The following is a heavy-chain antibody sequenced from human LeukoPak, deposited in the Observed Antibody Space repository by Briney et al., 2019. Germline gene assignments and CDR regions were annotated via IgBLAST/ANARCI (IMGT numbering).Heavy chain of an antibody. CDR3: AGDYGDPAYSYGLAYFDS. Sequence: GGSLRLSCAASGFTFSSDSMNWVRQAPGKGLEWVSSISSSSTYIYYAGSVKGRFTISRDNAKNSLFLHMNSLRAEDTAVYYCAGDYGDPAYSYGLAYFDSWGQGTLVTVSS. CDR2: ISSSSTYI. V-gene: IGHV3-21*01. J-gene: IGHJ4*02. D-gene: IGHD5-18*01. CDR1: GFTFSSDS.